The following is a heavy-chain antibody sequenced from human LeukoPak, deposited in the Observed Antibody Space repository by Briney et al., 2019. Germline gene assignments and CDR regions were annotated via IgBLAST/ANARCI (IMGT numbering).Heavy chain of an antibody. V-gene: IGHV4-59*01. CDR2: IYYSGST. J-gene: IGHJ4*02. D-gene: IGHD2-15*01. CDR1: GGSISSYY. CDR3: ARDCCSGGALDY. Sequence: PSETLSLTCTVSGGSISSYYWSWIRQPPGKGLEWIGYIYYSGSTNYSPSLKSRVTISVDTSKNQFSLKLSSVTAADTAVYYCARDCCSGGALDYWGQGTLVTVSS.